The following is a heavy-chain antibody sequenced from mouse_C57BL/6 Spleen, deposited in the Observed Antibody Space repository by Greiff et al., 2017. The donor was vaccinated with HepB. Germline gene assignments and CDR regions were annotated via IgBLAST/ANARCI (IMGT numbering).Heavy chain of an antibody. D-gene: IGHD1-1*01. V-gene: IGHV1-54*01. Sequence: VQLQQSGAELVRPGTSVKVSCKASGYAFTNYLIEWVKQRPGQGLEWIGVINPGSGGTNYNEKFKGKATLTADKSSSTAYMQLSSLTSEDSAVYFCAMDYGSSYIFDYWGQGTTLTVSS. CDR1: GYAFTNYL. J-gene: IGHJ2*01. CDR2: INPGSGGT. CDR3: AMDYGSSYIFDY.